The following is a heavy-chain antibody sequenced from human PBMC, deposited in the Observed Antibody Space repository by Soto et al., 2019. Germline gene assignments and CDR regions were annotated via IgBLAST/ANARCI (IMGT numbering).Heavy chain of an antibody. D-gene: IGHD3-3*01. CDR3: AREGSYDFWSGYTALGRDYYYGMDV. Sequence: ASVKVSCKASGYTFTSYDINWVRQATGQGLEWMGWMNPNSGNTGYAQKFQGRVTMTRNTSISTAYMELSSLRSEDTAVYYCAREGSYDFWSGYTALGRDYYYGMDVWGQGTTVTVSS. V-gene: IGHV1-8*01. J-gene: IGHJ6*02. CDR2: MNPNSGNT. CDR1: GYTFTSYD.